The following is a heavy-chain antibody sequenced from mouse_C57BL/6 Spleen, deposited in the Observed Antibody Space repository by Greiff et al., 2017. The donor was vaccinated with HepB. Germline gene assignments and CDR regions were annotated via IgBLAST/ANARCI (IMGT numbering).Heavy chain of an antibody. D-gene: IGHD1-1*01. CDR3: ARRDANYYGSSDGVMDY. CDR2: FHPYNDDT. V-gene: IGHV1-47*01. Sequence: QVQLQQSGAELVKPGASVKMSCKASGYTFTTYPIEWMKQNHGKSLEWIGNFHPYNDDTKYNEKFKGKATLTVDKSSSTAYLKLSRLTSDDSAVYYCARRDANYYGSSDGVMDYWGQGTSVTVSS. J-gene: IGHJ4*01. CDR1: GYTFTTYP.